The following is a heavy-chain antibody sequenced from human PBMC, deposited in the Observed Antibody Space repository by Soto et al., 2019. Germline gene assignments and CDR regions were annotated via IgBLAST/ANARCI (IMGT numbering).Heavy chain of an antibody. J-gene: IGHJ4*02. V-gene: IGHV1-18*01. CDR1: GYTFASYG. CDR2: ISANSGDT. D-gene: IGHD2-2*01. CDR3: ARDFRDSCRGTSCIYFDY. Sequence: EASVKVSCKASGYTFASYGFSWVRQAPGQGLEWVAWISANSGDTNSAQKFQDRVTLTTDTSTSTAYMDLRSLRSDDTAVYYCARDFRDSCRGTSCIYFDYWGQGTLVTVSS.